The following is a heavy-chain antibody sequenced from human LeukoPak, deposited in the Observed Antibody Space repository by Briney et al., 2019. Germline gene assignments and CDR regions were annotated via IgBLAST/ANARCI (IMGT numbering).Heavy chain of an antibody. CDR1: GYTFTSYG. CDR3: ATNPGYCSSTSYSRYYYMDV. J-gene: IGHJ6*03. Sequence: ASVKVSCKASGYTFTSYGISWVRQAPGQGLEWMGWISAYNGNTNYAQKLQGRVTMTTDTSTSTAYMELRSLRSDDTAVYYCATNPGYCSSTSYSRYYYMDVWGKGTTVTISS. D-gene: IGHD2-2*03. CDR2: ISAYNGNT. V-gene: IGHV1-18*01.